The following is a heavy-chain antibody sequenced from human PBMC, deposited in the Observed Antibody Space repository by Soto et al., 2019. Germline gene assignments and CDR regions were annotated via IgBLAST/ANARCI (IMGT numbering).Heavy chain of an antibody. CDR1: GASITTRSYY. CDR3: ARHGNTVTTGYYYGMDV. CDR2: MYYSGRT. V-gene: IGHV4-39*01. J-gene: IGHJ6*02. D-gene: IGHD4-17*01. Sequence: PAETLSLTCTEYGASITTRSYYSVWIRQPQGRGLEWIGTMYYSGRTYYNPSLKSRVTTSVDTSKNQFSLKLSAVTATDTAVYYCARHGNTVTTGYYYGMDVWGQGTTVS.